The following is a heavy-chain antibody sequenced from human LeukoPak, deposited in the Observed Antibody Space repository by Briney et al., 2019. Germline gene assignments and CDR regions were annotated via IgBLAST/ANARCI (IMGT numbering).Heavy chain of an antibody. V-gene: IGHV4-30-4*01. CDR2: IYYSGST. J-gene: IGHJ4*02. Sequence: SETLSRTCTVSGGSISSGDYYWSWIRQPPGKGLEWIGYIYYSGSTYYNPSLKSRVTISVDTSKNQFSLKLSSVTAADTAVYYCARAHYYDSSLLDYWGQGTLVTVSS. CDR1: GGSISSGDYY. CDR3: ARAHYYDSSLLDY. D-gene: IGHD3-22*01.